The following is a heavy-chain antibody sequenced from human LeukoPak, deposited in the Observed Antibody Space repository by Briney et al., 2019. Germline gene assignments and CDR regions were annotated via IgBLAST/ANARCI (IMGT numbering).Heavy chain of an antibody. CDR1: GFTFSSYG. CDR2: ISKDGSNK. CDR3: ANLLSSWNQRDR. J-gene: IGHJ4*02. Sequence: GGSLRLSCAASGFTFSSYGMHWVRQAPGKGLEWVAVISKDGSNKYYADSLKDGFTISKDNSKNTLYMQMNSLRAEDTAVYYCANLLSSWNQRDRWGQGTLVTASS. D-gene: IGHD2/OR15-2a*01. V-gene: IGHV3-30*18.